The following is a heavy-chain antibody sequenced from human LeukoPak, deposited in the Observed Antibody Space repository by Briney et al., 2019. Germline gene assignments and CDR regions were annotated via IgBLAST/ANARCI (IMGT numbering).Heavy chain of an antibody. V-gene: IGHV4-61*09. CDR2: IYTSGST. CDR1: GDSISSSSYY. CDR3: TRGRGI. Sequence: SETLSLTCTVSGDSISSSSYYWYWIRQPAGKGLEWIGHIYTSGSTNYNPSLKSRVTMSVDTSKNQFSLKLSSVTATDTAVYYCTRGRGIWGQGTLVTVSS. J-gene: IGHJ4*02. D-gene: IGHD3-10*01.